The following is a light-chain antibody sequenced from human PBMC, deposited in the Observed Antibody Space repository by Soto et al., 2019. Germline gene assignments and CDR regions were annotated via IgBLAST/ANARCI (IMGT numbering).Light chain of an antibody. J-gene: IGKJ1*01. CDR1: QSVSSN. CDR3: QHYNNWPT. Sequence: EIVMTQSPATLSVSPGERATLSCRASQSVSSNLAWYQQKPGQAPRLLIYGASTSATGIPARFSGSWSGTEFTLTISSLQSEDFAVYYCQHYNNWPTFGQGTKVESK. V-gene: IGKV3-15*01. CDR2: GAS.